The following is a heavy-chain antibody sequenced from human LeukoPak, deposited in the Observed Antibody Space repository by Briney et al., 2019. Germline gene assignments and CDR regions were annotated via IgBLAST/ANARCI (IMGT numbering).Heavy chain of an antibody. Sequence: PGGSLRLSCAASGFTFSSYSMNWFRQAPGKGLEWVSSISSSSSYIYYADSVKGRFTISRDNAKNSLYLQMNSLRAEDTAVYYCARVNSGSYYRFDYWGQGTLVTVSS. V-gene: IGHV3-21*01. CDR2: ISSSSSYI. CDR1: GFTFSSYS. CDR3: ARVNSGSYYRFDY. D-gene: IGHD1-26*01. J-gene: IGHJ4*02.